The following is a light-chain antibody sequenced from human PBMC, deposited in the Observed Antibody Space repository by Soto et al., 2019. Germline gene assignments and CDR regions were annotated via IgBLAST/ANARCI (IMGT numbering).Light chain of an antibody. V-gene: IGLV2-23*02. CDR2: EVS. CDR1: RGVLGGYNL. CDR3: SSYAGSSTFVV. J-gene: IGLJ2*01. Sequence: QSALTQPTSVSGSPGHSITISCPGSRGVLGGYNLVSWYQQHPGKAPKLMIYEVSKRPSGVSNRFSGSKSGNTASLTISGLQAEDEADYYCSSYAGSSTFVVFGGGTKVTVL.